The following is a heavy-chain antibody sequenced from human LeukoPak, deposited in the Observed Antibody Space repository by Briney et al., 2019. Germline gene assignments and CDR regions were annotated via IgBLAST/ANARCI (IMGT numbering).Heavy chain of an antibody. CDR3: AKDIRAVAGPLDY. D-gene: IGHD6-19*01. J-gene: IGHJ4*02. V-gene: IGHV3-23*01. CDR2: ISGSGGST. CDR1: GFTFSSYA. Sequence: HTGGSVRLSCGAWGFTFSSYAMSWVRQAPGKGGEGVSAISGSGGSTYYADSVKGRFTISRDNSKNTLYLQMNSLRAEHTAVYYCAKDIRAVAGPLDYWGQGTLVTVSS.